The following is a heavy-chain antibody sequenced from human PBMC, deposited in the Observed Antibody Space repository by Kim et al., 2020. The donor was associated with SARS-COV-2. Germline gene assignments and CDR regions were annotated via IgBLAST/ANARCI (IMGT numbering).Heavy chain of an antibody. V-gene: IGHV4-4*02. Sequence: SETLSLTCAVSGGSISSSNWWSWVRQPPGKGLEWIGEIYHSGNTNYNPSLKSRVTISVDKSQNQLSLKLTSVTAADTAVYYCVREGYYDSGGHGRGGLLKAFDMWGQGTTVTVSS. CDR1: GGSISSSNW. CDR2: IYHSGNT. CDR3: VREGYYDSGGHGRGGLLKAFDM. J-gene: IGHJ3*02. D-gene: IGHD3-22*01.